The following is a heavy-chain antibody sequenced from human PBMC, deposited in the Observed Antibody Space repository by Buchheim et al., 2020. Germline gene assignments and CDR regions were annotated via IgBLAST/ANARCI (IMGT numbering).Heavy chain of an antibody. J-gene: IGHJ4*02. CDR2: IYQSGST. V-gene: IGHV4-4*02. CDR3: ARDQLGGPIAVAGTRYFGY. D-gene: IGHD6-19*01. Sequence: QVQLQESGPGLVKPSGTLSLTCAVSGGSISSSNWWSWVRQPPGKGLEWIGEIYQSGSTNYNPSVKSRVTKSVDKYTNQFSLKLSFVTAADTAVYYCARDQLGGPIAVAGTRYFGYWGQGTL. CDR1: GGSISSSNW.